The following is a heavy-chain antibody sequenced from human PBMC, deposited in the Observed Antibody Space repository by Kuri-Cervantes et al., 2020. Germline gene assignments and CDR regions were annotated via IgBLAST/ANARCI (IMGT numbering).Heavy chain of an antibody. CDR2: IGSGSGTTT. CDR1: GFTFSSYS. J-gene: IGHJ6*03. Sequence: GESLKISCAASGFTFSSYSMNWVRQAPGKGLEWVSFIGSGSGTTTYYADSVKGRFTISRDNAKNSLYLQMSSLRAEDTAVYYCARVEVTTNYYYYMDVWGKGTTVTVSS. D-gene: IGHD4-17*01. V-gene: IGHV3-48*04. CDR3: ARVEVTTNYYYYMDV.